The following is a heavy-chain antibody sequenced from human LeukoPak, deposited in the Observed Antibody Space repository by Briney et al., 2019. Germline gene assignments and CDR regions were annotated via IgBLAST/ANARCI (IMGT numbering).Heavy chain of an antibody. D-gene: IGHD3-10*01. V-gene: IGHV1-18*01. J-gene: IGHJ5*02. CDR1: GYTFTSYD. CDR3: AREGLGSYYSGWFDP. CDR2: ISAYNGNT. Sequence: ASVKVSCKAPGYTFTSYDISWVRPAPGQGLERMGWISAYNGNTNYAQKLQGRVTMTTDTSTSTAYMELRSLRSDDTAVYYCAREGLGSYYSGWFDPWGQGTLVTVSS.